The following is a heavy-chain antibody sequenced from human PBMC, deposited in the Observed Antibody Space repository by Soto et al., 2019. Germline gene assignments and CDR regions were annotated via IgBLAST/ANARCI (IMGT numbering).Heavy chain of an antibody. J-gene: IGHJ4*02. D-gene: IGHD6-6*01. CDR2: IYYSGST. V-gene: IGHV4-39*01. Sequence: QLQLQESGPGLVKPSVTLSLTCTVSGGSISSSSYYWGWIRQPPGKGLERIGSIYYSGSTYYNPSLMSRVTISVDTAKNQFTLKLSSVTAADTAVYYCFASSSPLCSFDYWGQGSLVTVS. CDR1: GGSISSSSYY. CDR3: FASSSPLCSFDY.